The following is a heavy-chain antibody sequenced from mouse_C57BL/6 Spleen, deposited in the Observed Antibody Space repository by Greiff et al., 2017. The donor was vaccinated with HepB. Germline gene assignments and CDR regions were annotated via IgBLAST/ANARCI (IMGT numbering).Heavy chain of an antibody. J-gene: IGHJ4*01. CDR2: ISGGGGNT. CDR3: ARRRSAMDY. V-gene: IGHV5-9*01. Sequence: EVMLVESGGGLVKPGGSLKLSCAASGFTFSSYTMSWVRQTPEKRLEWVATISGGGGNTYYPDSVKGRFTISRDNAKNTLYLPMSSLRSEETALYYCARRRSAMDYWGQGTSVTVSS. CDR1: GFTFSSYT.